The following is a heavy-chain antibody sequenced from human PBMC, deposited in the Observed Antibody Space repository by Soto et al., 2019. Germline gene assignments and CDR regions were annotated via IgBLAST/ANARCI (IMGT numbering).Heavy chain of an antibody. CDR3: AVAVAGTEWNAFDI. CDR1: GFTFSSYA. J-gene: IGHJ3*02. Sequence: QVQLVESGGGVVQPGRSLRLSCAASGFTFSSYAMHWVRQAPGKGLEWVAVISYDGSNKYYADSVKGRFTISRDNSKNMLYLQMNSLRAEDTAVYYCAVAVAGTEWNAFDIWGQGTMVTVSS. V-gene: IGHV3-30-3*01. CDR2: ISYDGSNK. D-gene: IGHD6-19*01.